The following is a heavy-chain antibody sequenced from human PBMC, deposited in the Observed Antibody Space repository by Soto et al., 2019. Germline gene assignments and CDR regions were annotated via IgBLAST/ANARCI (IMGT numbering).Heavy chain of an antibody. Sequence: EVQLVESGGGLVQPGRSLRLSCAASGFTFDDYAMHWVRQAPGKGLEWVSGISWNSGSIGYADSVKGRFTISRDNAKNSLYLKMNSLGAEDTALYYCAKDPNYDYGDYGGVGWFDPWGQGTLVTVSS. CDR2: ISWNSGSI. CDR3: AKDPNYDYGDYGGVGWFDP. V-gene: IGHV3-9*01. D-gene: IGHD4-17*01. J-gene: IGHJ5*02. CDR1: GFTFDDYA.